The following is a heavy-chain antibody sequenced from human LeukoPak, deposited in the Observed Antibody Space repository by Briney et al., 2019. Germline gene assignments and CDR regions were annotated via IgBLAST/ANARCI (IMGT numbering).Heavy chain of an antibody. CDR2: INHSGST. V-gene: IGHV4-34*01. D-gene: IGHD3-22*01. Sequence: SETLSLTCAVYGGSFSGYYWSWIRQPPGKGLEWIGEINHSGSTNYNPSLKSRVTISVDTSKNQFSLKLSSVTAADTAVYYCARGLKGSGYYPYYYYMDVWGKGTTVTVSS. CDR1: GGSFSGYY. CDR3: ARGLKGSGYYPYYYYMDV. J-gene: IGHJ6*03.